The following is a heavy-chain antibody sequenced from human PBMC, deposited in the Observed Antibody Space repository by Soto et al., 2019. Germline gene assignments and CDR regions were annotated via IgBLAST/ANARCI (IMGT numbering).Heavy chain of an antibody. V-gene: IGHV3-11*01. Sequence: LSLTCAVYGGSFSDYYMSWIRQAPGKGLERVSYISSSGSTIYYADSVKGRFTISRDNAKNSLYLQMNSLRAEDTAVYYCARDHYYDTWGLDYWGQGTLVTVSS. D-gene: IGHD3-22*01. CDR1: GGSFSDYY. J-gene: IGHJ4*02. CDR3: ARDHYYDTWGLDY. CDR2: ISSSGSTI.